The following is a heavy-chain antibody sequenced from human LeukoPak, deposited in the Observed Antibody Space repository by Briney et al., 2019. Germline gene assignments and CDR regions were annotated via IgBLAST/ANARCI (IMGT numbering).Heavy chain of an antibody. J-gene: IGHJ4*02. CDR2: ISSSSYT. Sequence: GGSLRLSCAASGFTFSDYYMSWIRQAPGKGLEWVSYISSSSYTNYADSVKGRFTISRDNAKNSLYLQMNSLRAEDTAVYYCARLWFGEIFFDYWGQGTLVTVSS. CDR1: GFTFSDYY. D-gene: IGHD3-10*01. CDR3: ARLWFGEIFFDY. V-gene: IGHV3-11*03.